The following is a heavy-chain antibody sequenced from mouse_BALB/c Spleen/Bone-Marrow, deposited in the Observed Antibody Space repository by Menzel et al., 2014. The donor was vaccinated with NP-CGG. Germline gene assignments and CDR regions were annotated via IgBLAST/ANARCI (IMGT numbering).Heavy chain of an antibody. CDR1: GFDFSRYW. V-gene: IGHV4-1*02. Sequence: EVQGVESGGGLVQPGGSLKLSCAASGFDFSRYWMSWVRPAPGKGLEWIGEINPDSSTINYTPSLKDKFIISRDNAKNTLYLQMSKVRSEDTALYYCARLGYYGYFDYWGQGTTLTVSS. CDR3: ARLGYYGYFDY. J-gene: IGHJ2*01. D-gene: IGHD2-3*01. CDR2: INPDSSTI.